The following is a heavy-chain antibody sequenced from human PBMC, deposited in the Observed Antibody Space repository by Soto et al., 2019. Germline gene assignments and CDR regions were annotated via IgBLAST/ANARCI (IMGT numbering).Heavy chain of an antibody. CDR3: ARVFGYNAEFAFDP. Sequence: SETLSLTCAAYGGSFSDFYWAWIRQPPAKGLEWIGEINHSGSTNYNPSLESRLTISVDTSKNQFSLNLNSVTPADTAVYYCARVFGYNAEFAFDPWGRGTLVTVSS. J-gene: IGHJ5*02. V-gene: IGHV4-34*01. CDR2: INHSGST. D-gene: IGHD5-12*01. CDR1: GGSFSDFY.